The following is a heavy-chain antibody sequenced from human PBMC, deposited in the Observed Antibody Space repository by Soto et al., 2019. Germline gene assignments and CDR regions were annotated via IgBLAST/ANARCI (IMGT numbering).Heavy chain of an antibody. J-gene: IGHJ4*02. V-gene: IGHV4-59*01. D-gene: IGHD2-21*02. CDR3: AGAGACGGDCYYDY. CDR1: GGSISSYY. Sequence: LSLTCTVSGGSISSYYWSWIRQPPGKGLEWIGYIYYSGSTNYNPSLKSRVTISVDTSKNQFSLNLSSVTAADTAVYYCAGAGACGGDCYYDYWGQGTLVTVSS. CDR2: IYYSGST.